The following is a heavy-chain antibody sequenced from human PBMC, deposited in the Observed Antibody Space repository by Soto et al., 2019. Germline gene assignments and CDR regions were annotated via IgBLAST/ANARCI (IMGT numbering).Heavy chain of an antibody. CDR2: ISYDGSNK. J-gene: IGHJ6*02. CDR1: GFTFSSYG. V-gene: IGHV3-30*03. Sequence: QVQLVESGGGVVQPGRSLRLSCTNSGFTFSSYGMYWVRQAPGKGLEWVAVISYDGSNKYYADSVKGRFTNSSDTSKNTLYLQMNGLRVEQTAMYYCQRVPSEYSEYKPRPSHMDVWGQATRVTVAS. D-gene: IGHD5-12*01. CDR3: QRVPSEYSEYKPRPSHMDV.